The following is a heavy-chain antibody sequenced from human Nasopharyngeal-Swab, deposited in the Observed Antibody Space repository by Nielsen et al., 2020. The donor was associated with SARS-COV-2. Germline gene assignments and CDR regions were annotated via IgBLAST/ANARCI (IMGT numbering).Heavy chain of an antibody. D-gene: IGHD3-3*01. CDR3: ARMLYYDFWSDYYNFKGDDAFDI. V-gene: IGHV4-30-4*01. J-gene: IGHJ3*02. CDR2: IYYSGST. Sequence: WIRQPPGKGLEWIGYIYYSGSTYYNPSLKSRVTISVDTSKNQFSLKLSSVTAADTAVYYCARMLYYDFWSDYYNFKGDDAFDIWGQGTMVTVSS.